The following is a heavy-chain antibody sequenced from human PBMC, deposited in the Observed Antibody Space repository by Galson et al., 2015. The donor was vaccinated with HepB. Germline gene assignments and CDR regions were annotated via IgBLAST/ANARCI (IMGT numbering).Heavy chain of an antibody. V-gene: IGHV3-30*03. CDR3: ARDPGYPREHYYYMDV. J-gene: IGHJ6*03. CDR2: ISYDGSNK. CDR1: GFTFSSYG. D-gene: IGHD5-12*01. Sequence: SLRLSCAASGFTFSSYGMHWVRQAPGKGLEWVAVISYDGSNKYYADSVKGRFTISRDNSKNTVYLQMNSLRAEDTAVYFCARDPGYPREHYYYMDVWGKGTTVTVSS.